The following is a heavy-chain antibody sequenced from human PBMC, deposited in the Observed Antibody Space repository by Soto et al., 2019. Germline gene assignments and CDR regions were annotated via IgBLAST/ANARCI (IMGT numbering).Heavy chain of an antibody. J-gene: IGHJ1*01. CDR1: GYTFTSYG. CDR2: ISAYNGNT. D-gene: IGHD6-13*01. Sequence: QVQLVQSGAEVKKPGASVKVSCKASGYTFTSYGIHWVRQAPGQGLEWMGWISAYNGNTNYAQKLQGRVTMTTDTPASQAKRGGGSMRFADRAVYSCGREGDDSSWSSAESSQPWGQGTLVTVS. V-gene: IGHV1-18*01. CDR3: GREGDDSSWSSAESSQP.